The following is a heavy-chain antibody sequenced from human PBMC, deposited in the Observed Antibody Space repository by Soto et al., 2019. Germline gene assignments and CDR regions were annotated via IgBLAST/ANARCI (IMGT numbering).Heavy chain of an antibody. CDR1: GFTFSSYG. Sequence: QVQLVESGGAVVQPGRSLRLSCAASGFTFSSYGFHWVRQAPGKGLEWVAAIWHDGSKKYYGDSVKDGFGMSRDDSKNPLYLQMNSLRVEDTAVYYYARDLSYGSGEFWGQGTLVTVSS. CDR2: IWHDGSKK. V-gene: IGHV3-33*01. CDR3: ARDLSYGSGEF. J-gene: IGHJ4*02. D-gene: IGHD3-10*01.